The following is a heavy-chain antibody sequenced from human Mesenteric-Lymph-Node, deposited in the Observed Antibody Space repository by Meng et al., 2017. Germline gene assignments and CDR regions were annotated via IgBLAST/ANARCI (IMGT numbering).Heavy chain of an antibody. D-gene: IGHD2-15*01. V-gene: IGHV1-69*01. CDR1: GGTFSSYA. CDR2: IIPIFGTA. CDR3: ASKTCSGGSCQLDY. J-gene: IGHJ4*02. Sequence: QVQLVQSGAEVKKPGSPVKVSCKSSGGTFSSYAISWVRQAPGQGLEWMGGIIPIFGTANYAQKFQGRVTITADESTSTAYMELSSLRSEDTAVYYCASKTCSGGSCQLDYWGQGTLVTVSS.